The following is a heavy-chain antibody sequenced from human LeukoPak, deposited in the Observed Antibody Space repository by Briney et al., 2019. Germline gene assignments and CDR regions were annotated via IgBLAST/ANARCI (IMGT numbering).Heavy chain of an antibody. CDR1: GFTVSSNY. D-gene: IGHD6-13*01. V-gene: IGHV3-66*01. CDR2: IYSGGST. J-gene: IGHJ4*02. CDR3: ARSRYGTTWSTAWEFDY. Sequence: GGSLRLSCAASGFTVSSNYMNWVRQAPGKGLEWVSVIYSGGSTYYADSVKGRFTISRDNSKNTLYLQMNSLRAEDTAVYYCARSRYGTTWSTAWEFDYWGQGTLVTVSS.